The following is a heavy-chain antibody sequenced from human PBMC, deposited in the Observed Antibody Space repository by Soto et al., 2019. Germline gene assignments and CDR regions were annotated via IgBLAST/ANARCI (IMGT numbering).Heavy chain of an antibody. J-gene: IGHJ4*02. Sequence: SETLSLTCTVSGGCIGSYYWSWVGQRPGKGLEWIGYIYYSGSTNYNPSLKSRVTISVDTSKNQFSLKLSSVTAADTAVYYCARHRRYGDSAFHYWGQGTLVTVSS. V-gene: IGHV4-59*08. D-gene: IGHD4-17*01. CDR3: ARHRRYGDSAFHY. CDR2: IYYSGST. CDR1: GGCIGSYY.